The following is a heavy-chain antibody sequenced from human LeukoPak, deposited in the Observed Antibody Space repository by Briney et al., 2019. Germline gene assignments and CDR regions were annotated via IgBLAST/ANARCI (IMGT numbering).Heavy chain of an antibody. CDR3: ARARLNWNGPMGAFDI. V-gene: IGHV3-7*03. J-gene: IGHJ3*02. CDR2: IKEDGSET. CDR1: GFTFRKYW. D-gene: IGHD1-1*01. Sequence: PGDSLRLSCAVSGFTFRKYWMTWVRQAPGKGLEWVANIKEDGSETFYVDSVEGRFTISRDNAKNSLYLQMNSLRAEDTAVYYCARARLNWNGPMGAFDIWGQGTMVTVSS.